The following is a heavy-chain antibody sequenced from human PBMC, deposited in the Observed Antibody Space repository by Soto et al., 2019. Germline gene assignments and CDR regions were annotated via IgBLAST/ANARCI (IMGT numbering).Heavy chain of an antibody. CDR1: GGSFSGYY. J-gene: IGHJ5*02. V-gene: IGHV4-34*01. CDR3: ATANWSHHYFDP. CDR2: INHSGSP. Sequence: SETLSLTCAVYGGSFSGYYWSWLRQPPGKGLEWIGEINHSGSPNYNPSLKSRVTISVDTSKNQFSLKMTSVTAADTVVYYCATANWSHHYFDPWGQGTLVTVSS. D-gene: IGHD1-1*01.